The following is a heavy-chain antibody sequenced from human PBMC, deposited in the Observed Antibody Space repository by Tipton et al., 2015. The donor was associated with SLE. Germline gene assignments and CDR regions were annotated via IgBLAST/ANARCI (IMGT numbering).Heavy chain of an antibody. CDR2: IYHSGST. J-gene: IGHJ6*02. CDR1: GYSISSGYY. Sequence: LRLSCAVSGYSISSGYYWGWIRQPPGKGLEWIGSIYHSGSTNYNPSLKSRVTISVDTSKNQFSLKLSSVTAADTAVYYCADRESAGEYYGMDVWGQGTTVTVSS. D-gene: IGHD3-10*01. CDR3: ADRESAGEYYGMDV. V-gene: IGHV4-38-2*01.